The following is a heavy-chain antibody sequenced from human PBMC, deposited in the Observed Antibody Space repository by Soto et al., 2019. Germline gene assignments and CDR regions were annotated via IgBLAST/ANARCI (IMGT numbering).Heavy chain of an antibody. CDR3: ARDLEAAAGPFDD. CDR1: GGTFSSYT. D-gene: IGHD6-13*01. CDR2: IIPILGIA. V-gene: IGHV1-69*04. Sequence: ASVKVSCKASGGTFSSYTISWVRQAPGQGLEWMGRIIPILGIANYAQKFQGRVTITADKSTSTAYMELSSLRSEDTAVYYCARDLEAAAGPFDDWGQRTLVTVSS. J-gene: IGHJ4*02.